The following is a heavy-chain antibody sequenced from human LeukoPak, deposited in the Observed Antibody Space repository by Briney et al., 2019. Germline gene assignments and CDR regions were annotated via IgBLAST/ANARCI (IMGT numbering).Heavy chain of an antibody. CDR2: ISWDGGST. D-gene: IGHD6-19*01. Sequence: PGGSLRLSCAASGFTFDDYAMHWVRQAPGKGLEWVSLISWDGGSTYYADSVKSRFTISRDNSKNSLYLQMNSLRAEDTALYYCAKDSGYSSGWYDDYWGQGTLVTVSS. CDR1: GFTFDDYA. V-gene: IGHV3-43D*03. J-gene: IGHJ4*02. CDR3: AKDSGYSSGWYDDY.